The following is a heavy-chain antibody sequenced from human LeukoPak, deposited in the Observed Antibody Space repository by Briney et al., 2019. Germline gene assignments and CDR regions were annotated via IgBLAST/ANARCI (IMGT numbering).Heavy chain of an antibody. V-gene: IGHV3-23*01. CDR1: GFTFSDYY. J-gene: IGHJ6*03. D-gene: IGHD7-27*01. Sequence: GGSLRLSCAASGFTFSDYYMSWIRQAPGKGLEWVSAISGSGGSTYYTDSVKGRLTMSRDNSKNTVYLQMNSLRGEDTAVYYCAKDSGLWGSYYYYYMDVWGKGTTVTVSS. CDR3: AKDSGLWGSYYYYYMDV. CDR2: ISGSGGST.